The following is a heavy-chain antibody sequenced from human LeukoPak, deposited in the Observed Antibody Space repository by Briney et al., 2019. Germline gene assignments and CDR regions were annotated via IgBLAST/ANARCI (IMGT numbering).Heavy chain of an antibody. CDR3: ARVGAGTPYYYYGMDV. CDR1: GYTFTSYD. D-gene: IGHD6-19*01. Sequence: GASVKVSCKASGYTFTSYDINWVRQATGQGLEWMGWMNPNSGNTGYAQKFQGRVTMTRNTSISTAYMELSSLRSEDTAVYYCARVGAGTPYYYYGMDVWGQGTTVTVSS. J-gene: IGHJ6*02. V-gene: IGHV1-8*01. CDR2: MNPNSGNT.